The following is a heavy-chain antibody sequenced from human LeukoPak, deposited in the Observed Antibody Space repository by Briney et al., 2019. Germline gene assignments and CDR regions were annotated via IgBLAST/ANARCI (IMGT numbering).Heavy chain of an antibody. CDR1: GGSFSGYY. CDR3: ARHYTMVLERRGFDP. Sequence: SETLSLTCAVYGGSFSGYYWSWIRQPPGKGLEWIGEINHSGSTNYNPSLKSRVTISVDTSKNQFSLKLSSVTAADTAVYYCARHYTMVLERRGFDPWGQGTLVTVSS. CDR2: INHSGST. V-gene: IGHV4-34*01. J-gene: IGHJ5*02. D-gene: IGHD3-10*01.